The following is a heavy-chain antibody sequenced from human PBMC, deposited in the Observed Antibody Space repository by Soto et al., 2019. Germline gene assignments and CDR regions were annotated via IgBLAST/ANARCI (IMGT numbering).Heavy chain of an antibody. CDR2: IYSNGVT. CDR3: ARGLLWIYDILTGDSPNLSFDY. Sequence: SETLSLTCAVSSGSIGSDNYYWGWIRQPPGKGLDWIGIIYSNGVTSYNPSLTSRVTMAADTPGNQVSLKLSSVTAADMGVYYCARGLLWIYDILTGDSPNLSFDYWGQGTLVTVSS. CDR1: SGSIGSDNYY. D-gene: IGHD3-9*01. J-gene: IGHJ4*02. V-gene: IGHV4-39*01.